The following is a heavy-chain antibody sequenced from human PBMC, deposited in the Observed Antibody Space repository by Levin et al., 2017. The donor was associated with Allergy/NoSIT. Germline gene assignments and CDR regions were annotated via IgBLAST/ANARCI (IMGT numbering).Heavy chain of an antibody. CDR3: ANCPLSGSKLDAFDI. CDR1: KFTFSNYA. V-gene: IGHV3-23*01. D-gene: IGHD3-10*01. Sequence: GGSLRLSCAASKFTFSNYAMSWVRQAPGRGLEWVSVIGAGGDVTFYADSVRGRFTISRDNSKNTLYLQMDGLRAEDTAVYYCANCPLSGSKLDAFDIWGRGTMVTVSS. CDR2: IGAGGDVT. J-gene: IGHJ3*02.